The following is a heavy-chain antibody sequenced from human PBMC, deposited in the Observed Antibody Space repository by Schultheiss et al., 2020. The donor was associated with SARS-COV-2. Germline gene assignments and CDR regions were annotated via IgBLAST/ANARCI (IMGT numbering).Heavy chain of an antibody. CDR1: GYTFTSYG. J-gene: IGHJ4*02. CDR2: ISAYNGNT. Sequence: ASVKVSCKASGYTFTSYGISWVRQAPGQGLEWMGWISAYNGNTNYAQKFQGRVTMTRNTSISTAYMELSSLRSEDTAVYYCAAAPYCGGDCYSDYWGQGTLVTVSS. CDR3: AAAPYCGGDCYSDY. D-gene: IGHD2-21*02. V-gene: IGHV1-18*01.